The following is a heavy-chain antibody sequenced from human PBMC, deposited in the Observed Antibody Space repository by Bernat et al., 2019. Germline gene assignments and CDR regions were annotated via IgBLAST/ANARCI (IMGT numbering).Heavy chain of an antibody. D-gene: IGHD3-10*01. V-gene: IGHV1-24*01. J-gene: IGHJ4*02. CDR2: FDPDDGET. CDR1: GYTLTELS. CDR3: ATHPRLNYYGSGSYPSD. Sequence: QVQLVQSGAEVKKPGASVKVSCKVSGYTLTELSMHWVRQAPGKGLAWMGGFDPDDGETIYAQKFQGRVTMTEDTSTDTAYMELSRLRSEDTAVYYCATHPRLNYYGSGSYPSDWGQGTLVTVSS.